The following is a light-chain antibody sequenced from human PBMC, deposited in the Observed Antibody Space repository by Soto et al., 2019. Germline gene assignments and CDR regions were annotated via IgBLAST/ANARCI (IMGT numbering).Light chain of an antibody. V-gene: IGKV3D-20*02. CDR2: GAS. CDR1: QSVSSNY. Sequence: IVLTQSPGTLSLSPGERATLSCRASQSVSSNYLGWYQQKPGQAPRLLIYGASTRATGIPARFSGSGSGTDFTLSISSLEPEDFAVYYCQQRSNWPITFGQGTRLENK. J-gene: IGKJ5*01. CDR3: QQRSNWPIT.